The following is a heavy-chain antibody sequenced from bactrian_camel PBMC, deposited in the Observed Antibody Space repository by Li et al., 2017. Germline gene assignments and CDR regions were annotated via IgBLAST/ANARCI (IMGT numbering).Heavy chain of an antibody. CDR3: AAEEPVRDPKQYGRFCSGNPFGH. CDR2: IKKDDIT. V-gene: IGHV3S53*01. CDR1: GYTYTPCP. Sequence: HVQLVESGGGTVQAGGSLRLSCVGSGYTYTPCPMGWYRQAPGKERELVSTIKKDDITYHADSVRGRFTISQDNGKNTVYLQMNSLKPEDTGVYFCAAEEPVRDPKQYGRFCSGNPFGHWGQGTQVTVS. J-gene: IGHJ6*01. D-gene: IGHD3*01.